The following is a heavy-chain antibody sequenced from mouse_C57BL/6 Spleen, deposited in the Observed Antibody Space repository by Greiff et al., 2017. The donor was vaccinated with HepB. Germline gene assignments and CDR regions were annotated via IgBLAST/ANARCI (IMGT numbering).Heavy chain of an antibody. CDR2: IDPETGGT. V-gene: IGHV1-15*01. J-gene: IGHJ2*01. D-gene: IGHD1-1*01. CDR3: TRGYYDSSYGY. CDR1: GYTFTDYE. Sequence: VQLQQSGAELVRPGASVTLSCKASGYTFTDYEMHWVKQTPVHGLEWIGAIDPETGGTAYNQKFKGKAILTADKSSSTAYMELRSLTSEDSAVYCCTRGYYDSSYGYWGQGTTLTVSS.